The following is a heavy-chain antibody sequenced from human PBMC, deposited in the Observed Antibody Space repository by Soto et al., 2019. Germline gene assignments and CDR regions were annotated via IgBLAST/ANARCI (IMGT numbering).Heavy chain of an antibody. Sequence: QVQLVESGGGVVQPGRSLRLSCAASGFTFSNYDMHWVRQAPGKGLEWVAVMSYDGSKKYYADSVKGRFTISRDNSKNTLFLQMNSLSAEDTSVYYCARDLDSYETGGAYWGQGTLVTVSS. CDR2: MSYDGSKK. D-gene: IGHD5-18*01. V-gene: IGHV3-30-3*01. CDR1: GFTFSNYD. J-gene: IGHJ4*02. CDR3: ARDLDSYETGGAY.